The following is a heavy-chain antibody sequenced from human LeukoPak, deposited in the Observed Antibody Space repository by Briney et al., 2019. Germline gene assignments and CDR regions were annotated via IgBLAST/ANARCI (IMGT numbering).Heavy chain of an antibody. CDR1: GYTFTGYY. Sequence: GASVKVSCKASGYTFTGYYIHWVRRAPGQGLEWMGWINPNSGGTNYAQKFQGRVTMTRDTSISTAYMELSRLRSDDTAVYYCARAELSDYYGSGSYCYWGQGTLVTVSS. D-gene: IGHD3-10*01. V-gene: IGHV1-2*02. CDR2: INPNSGGT. CDR3: ARAELSDYYGSGSYCY. J-gene: IGHJ4*02.